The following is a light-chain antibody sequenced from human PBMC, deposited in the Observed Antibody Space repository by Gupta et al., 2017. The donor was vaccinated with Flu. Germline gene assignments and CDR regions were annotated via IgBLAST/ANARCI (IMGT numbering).Light chain of an antibody. CDR1: SSDVGGDDY. J-gene: IGLJ1*01. CDR3: CSYASTYSYF. CDR2: EVS. V-gene: IGLV2-11*01. Sequence: SVTISCTGTSSDVGGDDYVAWYQQHPGKAPKLIIYEVSKRPSGVPDRFSGSKSGNTAALTISGRQAEDEADYYCCSYASTYSYFFGTGTKVTVL.